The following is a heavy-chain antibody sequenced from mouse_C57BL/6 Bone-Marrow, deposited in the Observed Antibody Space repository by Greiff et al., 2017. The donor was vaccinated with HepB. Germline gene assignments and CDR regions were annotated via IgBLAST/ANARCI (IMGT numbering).Heavy chain of an antibody. CDR2: ISNLAYSI. Sequence: DVMLVESGGGLVQPGGSLKLSCAASGFTFSDYGMAWVRQAPRKGPEWVAFISNLAYSIYYADTVTGRFTISRENAKNTLYLEMSSLRSEDTAMYYCARRYYSNFYYAMDYWGQGTSVTVSS. V-gene: IGHV5-15*04. J-gene: IGHJ4*01. CDR1: GFTFSDYG. D-gene: IGHD2-5*01. CDR3: ARRYYSNFYYAMDY.